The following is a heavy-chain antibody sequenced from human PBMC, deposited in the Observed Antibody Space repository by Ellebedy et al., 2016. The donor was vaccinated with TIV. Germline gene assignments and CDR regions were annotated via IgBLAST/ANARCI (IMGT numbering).Heavy chain of an antibody. V-gene: IGHV3-21*06. CDR1: GFSLSEYP. CDR3: ARSATMIEWLAGDAVDL. J-gene: IGHJ3*01. D-gene: IGHD5-12*01. Sequence: PGGSLRLSCEASGFSLSEYPMNWVRQTPGKGLEWVSFISTRSDFLFHTDSVKGRFTTSRDNAKNSIYLQMKSLRAEDTAVYYCARSATMIEWLAGDAVDLWGQGTLVIVSS. CDR2: ISTRSDFL.